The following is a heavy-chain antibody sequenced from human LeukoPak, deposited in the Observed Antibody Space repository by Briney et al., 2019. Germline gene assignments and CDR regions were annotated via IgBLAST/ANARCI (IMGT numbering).Heavy chain of an antibody. CDR3: AKERYSYANGDFDY. CDR1: GFTFSNCA. Sequence: GGSLRLSCAASGFTFSNCATSWVRQAPGKGLEWVSGISGSGDRTYYADSVKGRFTISRDTSKNTLYLQMNSLRAEDTAVYYCAKERYSYANGDFDYWGQGTLVTVSS. V-gene: IGHV3-23*01. D-gene: IGHD5-18*01. CDR2: ISGSGDRT. J-gene: IGHJ4*02.